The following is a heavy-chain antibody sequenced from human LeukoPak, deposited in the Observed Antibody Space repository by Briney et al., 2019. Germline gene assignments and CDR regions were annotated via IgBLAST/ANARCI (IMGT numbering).Heavy chain of an antibody. CDR1: GGSLSSGGYS. J-gene: IGHJ3*02. Sequence: SETLSLTCAVSGGSLSSGGYSWSWIRPPPGQGLEWIGYIYYSGSTYYNPSLKSRVTISVDTSKNQFSLKLSSVTAADTAVYYCARGDAFDIWGQGTMVTVSS. V-gene: IGHV4-30-4*07. CDR2: IYYSGST. CDR3: ARGDAFDI.